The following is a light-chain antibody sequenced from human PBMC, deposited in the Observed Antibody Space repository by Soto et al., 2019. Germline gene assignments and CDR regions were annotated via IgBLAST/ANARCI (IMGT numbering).Light chain of an antibody. CDR1: SSDVGAYNY. J-gene: IGLJ1*01. Sequence: QSALTQPRSVSGSPGQSVTISCTGNSSDVGAYNYVSWYQHHPGKAPKVMIFDVSERPSGVPDRFSGSKSGNTASLTISGLPVEDEAEYFCFSFTTTSTHVFGTGTKLTVL. V-gene: IGLV2-11*01. CDR3: FSFTTTSTHV. CDR2: DVS.